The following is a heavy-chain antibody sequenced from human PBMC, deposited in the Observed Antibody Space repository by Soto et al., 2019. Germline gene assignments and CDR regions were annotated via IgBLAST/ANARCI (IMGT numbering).Heavy chain of an antibody. V-gene: IGHV4-59*01. J-gene: IGHJ5*02. CDR1: GGSILSSY. CDR3: ARVPDAPSWFDP. CDR2: VYYSGST. Sequence: SETLSLTCTVSGGSILSSYWTWIRQPPGKGLEWIGNVYYSGSTNYNPSLKSRITISVDTSKNQFSLNLSSVTAADTAVYYCARVPDAPSWFDPWGQRTLVTVSS.